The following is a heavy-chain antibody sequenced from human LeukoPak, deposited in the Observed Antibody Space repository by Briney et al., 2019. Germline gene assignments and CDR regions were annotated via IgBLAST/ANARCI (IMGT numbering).Heavy chain of an antibody. D-gene: IGHD1-7*01. V-gene: IGHV1-24*01. CDR3: ATLSDWNYGWFDP. CDR2: FDTEDGET. CDR1: GYTLTELS. Sequence: GASVKVSCKVSGYTLTELSMHWVRQAPGKGLEWMGGFDTEDGETIYAQKFQGRVTTTEDTSTDTAYMELSSLRSEDTAVYYCATLSDWNYGWFDPWGQGTLVTVSS. J-gene: IGHJ5*02.